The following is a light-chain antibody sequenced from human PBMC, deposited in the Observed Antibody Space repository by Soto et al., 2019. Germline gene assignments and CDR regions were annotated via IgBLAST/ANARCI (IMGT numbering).Light chain of an antibody. V-gene: IGKV3-20*01. CDR3: YQYGSTPPT. CDR1: HSVDSTQ. J-gene: IGKJ1*01. Sequence: EIVLTQSPGTLSLSPGERATLSCRTSHSVDSTQLAWYQQKPGQAPRLLIYGASGRATGIPDRFGGSGSGTDFTLTISRLEPEDFVVFYCYQYGSTPPTFGQGTKVDIK. CDR2: GAS.